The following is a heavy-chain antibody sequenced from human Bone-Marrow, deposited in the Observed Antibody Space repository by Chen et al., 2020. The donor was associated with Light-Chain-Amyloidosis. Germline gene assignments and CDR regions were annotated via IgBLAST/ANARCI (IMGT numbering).Heavy chain of an antibody. Sequence: EMQLVESGGDLVQPGKSLRLYCAASGFTFEDYAMHWVRQSPGKGLEWVSSITWNSGSLVYADSVKGRFTISRDNAKNFVYLQMDGLRPEDTALYYCAKDWKWGSDAFDVWGQGTKVTVSS. CDR2: ITWNSGSL. CDR3: AKDWKWGSDAFDV. V-gene: IGHV3-9*01. J-gene: IGHJ3*01. D-gene: IGHD1-26*01. CDR1: GFTFEDYA.